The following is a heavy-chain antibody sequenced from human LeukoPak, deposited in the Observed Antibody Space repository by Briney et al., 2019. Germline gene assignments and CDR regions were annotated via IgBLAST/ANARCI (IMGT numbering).Heavy chain of an antibody. CDR2: IWYDGSNK. CDR3: ARDYYGSSWIGGVYGMDV. J-gene: IGHJ6*02. CDR1: GYTFSTYA. D-gene: IGHD6-13*01. Sequence: GGCLRLSWAASGYTFSTYAMHWVRQAPGKGLEWVAVIWYDGSNKYYSDSVKGRFIISRDNSKNTLHLQMDSLRAEDTAVYYCARDYYGSSWIGGVYGMDVWGQGTTVTVFS. V-gene: IGHV3-33*01.